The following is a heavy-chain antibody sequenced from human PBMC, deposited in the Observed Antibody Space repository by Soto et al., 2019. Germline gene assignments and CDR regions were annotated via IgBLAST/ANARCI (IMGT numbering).Heavy chain of an antibody. V-gene: IGHV4-61*01. Sequence: SETLSLTCTVSGGSVSSGIYYWSWIRQPPGKGLEWIGYIYYSGSTNYNPSLKSRVTISVDTSKNQFSLKLSSVTAADTAVYYCARDELYCCSSSHTYYCYVMDVWGQGTSDPGSS. CDR1: GGSVSSGIYY. CDR3: ARDELYCCSSSHTYYCYVMDV. J-gene: IGHJ6*01. CDR2: IYYSGST. D-gene: IGHD2-21*01.